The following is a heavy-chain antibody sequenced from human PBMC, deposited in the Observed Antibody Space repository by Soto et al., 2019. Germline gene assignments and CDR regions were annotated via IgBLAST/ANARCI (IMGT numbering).Heavy chain of an antibody. V-gene: IGHV4-39*01. CDR3: ATHKWLAPFDY. Sequence: PSETLSLTCTVSGASISSGTFYWGWIRQPPGKGLESIANIYYDGSTYYNPSLKSRVTISLDTSKNQFSLKLSSVTAADTAFYYCATHKWLAPFDYWGQGTLVTVS. D-gene: IGHD6-19*01. J-gene: IGHJ4*02. CDR1: GASISSGTFY. CDR2: IYYDGST.